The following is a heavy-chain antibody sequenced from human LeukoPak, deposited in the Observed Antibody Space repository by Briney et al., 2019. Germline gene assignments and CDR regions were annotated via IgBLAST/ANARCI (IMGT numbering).Heavy chain of an antibody. Sequence: ASVKVSCKASGYTFTSYYIHWVRQAPGQGLEWMGLINPSRGSTDYAQKFQGRVTMTRDTSTSTVYMELSSLRSEDTAVYYCARNWGYSYGPGDYWGQGTLVTVSS. CDR1: GYTFTSYY. CDR2: INPSRGST. J-gene: IGHJ4*02. V-gene: IGHV1-46*01. CDR3: ARNWGYSYGPGDY. D-gene: IGHD5-18*01.